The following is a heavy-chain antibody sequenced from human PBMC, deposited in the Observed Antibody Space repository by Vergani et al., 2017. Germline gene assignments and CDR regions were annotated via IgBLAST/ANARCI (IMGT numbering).Heavy chain of an antibody. CDR1: GGTFNNYA. CDR2: ILTIFGTT. J-gene: IGHJ4*02. Sequence: QVQLVQSGAEVKKPGSSVKVSCKASGGTFNNYAISWVRQAPGQGLEWMGGILTIFGTTNSAQKFQGSVTITADESTSTAYMELSSLRSEDTAVYYCARVTYYYDSSGYYSYWGQGTLVTVSS. CDR3: ARVTYYYDSSGYYSY. D-gene: IGHD3-22*01. V-gene: IGHV1-69*01.